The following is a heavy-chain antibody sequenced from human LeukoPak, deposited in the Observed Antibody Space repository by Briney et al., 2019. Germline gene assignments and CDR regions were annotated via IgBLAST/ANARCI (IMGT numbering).Heavy chain of an antibody. CDR1: GGSISSYY. J-gene: IGHJ4*02. CDR3: ARVSRNTSGWYPDY. Sequence: SETLSLTCTVSGGSISSYYWSWIRQPPGKGLEWIGYVYSSGSTNYNPSLESRVTISVDTSKNRFSLKLSSVTAADTAVYYCARVSRNTSGWYPDYWGQGTLVTVSS. D-gene: IGHD6-19*01. V-gene: IGHV4-59*01. CDR2: VYSSGST.